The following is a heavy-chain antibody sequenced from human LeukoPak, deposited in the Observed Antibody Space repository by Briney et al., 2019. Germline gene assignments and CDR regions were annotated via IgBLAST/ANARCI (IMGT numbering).Heavy chain of an antibody. J-gene: IGHJ5*02. D-gene: IGHD2-2*01. CDR2: INHSGST. Sequence: SETLSLTCAVYGGSFSGYYWSWIRQPPGKGLEWIGEINHSGSTNYNPSLKSRVTISVDTSKNQFSLKLSSVTAADTAVYYCASGSLGYCSSTSCYGPGSWGQGTLVTVSS. V-gene: IGHV4-34*09. CDR3: ASGSLGYCSSTSCYGPGS. CDR1: GGSFSGYY.